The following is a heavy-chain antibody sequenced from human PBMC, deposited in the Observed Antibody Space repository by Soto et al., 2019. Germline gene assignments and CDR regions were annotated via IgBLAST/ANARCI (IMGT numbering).Heavy chain of an antibody. CDR1: GGSFSGYY. D-gene: IGHD3-3*01. J-gene: IGHJ4*02. Sequence: LSLTCGVYGGSFSGYYWSWSRQPPWKGLEWIGEINHSGSTNYNPSLKSRVTISVDTSKNQFSLKLSSVTAADTAVYYCARVAKPQFGVVTIALDYWGQGTLVTVSS. V-gene: IGHV4-34*01. CDR3: ARVAKPQFGVVTIALDY. CDR2: INHSGST.